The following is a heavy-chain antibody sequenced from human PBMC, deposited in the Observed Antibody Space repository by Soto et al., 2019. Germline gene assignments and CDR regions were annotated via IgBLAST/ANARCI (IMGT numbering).Heavy chain of an antibody. D-gene: IGHD2-21*02. V-gene: IGHV3-23*01. Sequence: EVQLLESGGGLVQPGGSLRLSCATSGFTFSSYAMSWVRQAPVKGLEWVSGISDSGDSRYAADSVKGRFTISRDNSKNTLYLQMNRLRAEGTAVYYCATIFRYGDPAYWGQGVLVTVSS. CDR1: GFTFSSYA. CDR3: ATIFRYGDPAY. CDR2: ISDSGDSR. J-gene: IGHJ4*02.